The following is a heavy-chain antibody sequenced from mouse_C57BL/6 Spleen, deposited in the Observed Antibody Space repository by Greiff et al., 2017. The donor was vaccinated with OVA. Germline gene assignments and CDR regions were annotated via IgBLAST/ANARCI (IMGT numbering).Heavy chain of an antibody. Sequence: QVHVKQPGTELVKPGASVKLSCKASGYTFTSYWMHWVKQRPGQGLEWIGNINPSNGGTNYNEKFKSKATLTVDKSSSTAYMQLSSLTSEDSAVYYCARQEGAYGSSYYFDYWGQGTTLTVSS. CDR1: GYTFTSYW. D-gene: IGHD1-1*01. V-gene: IGHV1-53*01. J-gene: IGHJ2*01. CDR3: ARQEGAYGSSYYFDY. CDR2: INPSNGGT.